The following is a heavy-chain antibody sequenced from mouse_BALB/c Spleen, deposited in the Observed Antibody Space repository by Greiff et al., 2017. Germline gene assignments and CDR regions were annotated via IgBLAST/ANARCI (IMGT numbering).Heavy chain of an antibody. CDR3: TRGDTTGSYYAMDY. CDR2: ISSGGSYT. CDR1: GFTFSSYT. D-gene: IGHD2-12*01. Sequence: EVKLVESGGGLVKPGGSLKLSCAASGFTFSSYTMSWVRQTPEKRLEWVATISSGGSYTYYPDSVKGRFTISRDNAKNTLYLQMSSLKSEDTAMYYCTRGDTTGSYYAMDYWGQGTSVTVSS. V-gene: IGHV5-6-4*01. J-gene: IGHJ4*01.